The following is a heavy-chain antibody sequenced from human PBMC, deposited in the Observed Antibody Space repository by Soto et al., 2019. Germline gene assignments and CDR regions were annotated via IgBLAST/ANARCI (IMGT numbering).Heavy chain of an antibody. CDR2: IIPIFGTA. D-gene: IGHD3-22*01. CDR3: ARDNDSSGYPLHFDY. CDR1: GCTFSSYA. J-gene: IGHJ4*02. V-gene: IGHV1-69*13. Sequence: SVKVSCKASGCTFSSYAISWVRQAPGQGLEWMGGIIPIFGTANYAQKFQGRVTITADESTSTAYMELSSLRSEDTAVYYCARDNDSSGYPLHFDYWGQGTLVT.